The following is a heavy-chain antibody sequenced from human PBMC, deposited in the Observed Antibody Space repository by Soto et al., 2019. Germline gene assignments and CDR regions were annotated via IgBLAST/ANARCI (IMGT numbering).Heavy chain of an antibody. CDR2: VTPNSGYT. Sequence: ASVKVSCKASGYTFATYDINWVRQAPGQGPEWMGWVTPNSGYTGHAQKFQGRVTMTTNTSISTAYMDLSSLRSEDTAVYYCARGGADYYYSQMDVWRNGTPVTVSS. V-gene: IGHV1-8*01. CDR1: GYTFATYD. CDR3: ARGGADYYYSQMDV. D-gene: IGHD3-16*01. J-gene: IGHJ6*03.